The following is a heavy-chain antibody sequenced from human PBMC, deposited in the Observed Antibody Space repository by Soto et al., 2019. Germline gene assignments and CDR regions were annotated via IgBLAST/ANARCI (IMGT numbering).Heavy chain of an antibody. Sequence: GGSLRLSCAASGFTFSNFLMHWVRQAPGKGLVWVSRIYSDGSGAMYADSVKGRFTISRDNAKSTLFLQMNSLRAEDTAVYYCATLNSFGSDYWGRGTLVTVSS. V-gene: IGHV3-74*03. J-gene: IGHJ4*02. CDR1: GFTFSNFL. D-gene: IGHD5-18*01. CDR3: ATLNSFGSDY. CDR2: IYSDGSGA.